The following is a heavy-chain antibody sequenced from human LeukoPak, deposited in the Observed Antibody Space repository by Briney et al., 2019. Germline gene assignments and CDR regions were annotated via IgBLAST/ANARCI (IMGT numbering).Heavy chain of an antibody. CDR1: GFTVSSNY. CDR3: ARGPPDHCSSTSCSDAFDI. Sequence: GGSLRLSCAASGFTVSSNYMSWVRQAPGKGLEWVSVIYSGGSTYYADSVKGRFTISRDNSKNTLYLQMNSLRAEDTAVYYCARGPPDHCSSTSCSDAFDIWGQGTMVTVSS. D-gene: IGHD2-2*01. CDR2: IYSGGST. J-gene: IGHJ3*02. V-gene: IGHV3-53*01.